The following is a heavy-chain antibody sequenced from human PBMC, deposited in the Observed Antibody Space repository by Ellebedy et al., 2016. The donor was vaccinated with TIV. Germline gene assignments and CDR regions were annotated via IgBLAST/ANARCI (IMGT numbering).Heavy chain of an antibody. CDR3: TAGRLNYYGSGRPLDS. CDR1: GFTFSSAW. D-gene: IGHD3-10*01. Sequence: PGGSLRLSCAASGFTFSSAWMSWVRQAPGKGLEWVGRIKSRTDGGPTDFAAPLKGRFTISRDDSKNTLYLQMNSLKTEDTAVYYCTAGRLNYYGSGRPLDSWGQGTLVTVSS. J-gene: IGHJ4*02. V-gene: IGHV3-15*01. CDR2: IKSRTDGGPT.